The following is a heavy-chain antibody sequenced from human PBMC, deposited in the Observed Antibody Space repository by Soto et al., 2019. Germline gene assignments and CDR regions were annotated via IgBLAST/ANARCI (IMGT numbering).Heavy chain of an antibody. CDR1: GFTFSSYS. CDR3: ARDGRLQRTTRAFDI. Sequence: GESLKISCAASGFTFSSYSMNWVRQAPGKGLEWVSSISSSSSYIYYADSVKGRFTISRDNAKNSLYLQMNSLRAEDTAVYYCARDGRLQRTTRAFDIWGQGTMVTVSS. CDR2: ISSSSSYI. V-gene: IGHV3-21*01. D-gene: IGHD6-25*01. J-gene: IGHJ3*02.